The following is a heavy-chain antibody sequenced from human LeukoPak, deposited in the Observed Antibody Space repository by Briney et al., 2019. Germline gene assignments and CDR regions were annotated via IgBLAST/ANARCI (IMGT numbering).Heavy chain of an antibody. CDR1: GGSISSYY. V-gene: IGHV4-34*01. Sequence: PSETLSLTCTVSGGSISSYYWSWIRQPPGKGLEWIGEVNHSGSTNYNPSLKSRVTISVDTSKNQFSLKLSSVTAADTAVYYCARRSRGIDYWGQGTLVTVSS. CDR2: VNHSGST. CDR3: ARRSRGIDY. J-gene: IGHJ4*02.